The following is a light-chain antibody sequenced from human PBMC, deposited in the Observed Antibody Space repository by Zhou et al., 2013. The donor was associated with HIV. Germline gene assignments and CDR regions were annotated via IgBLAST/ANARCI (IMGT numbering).Light chain of an antibody. J-gene: IGKJ3*01. CDR3: QQYGSSPRT. V-gene: IGKV3-20*01. CDR1: QSVSSNS. CDR2: DAS. Sequence: EIMMTQSPATLSVSPGERATLSCRASQSVSSNSLAWYRQKPGQAPRLLIYDASSRAAGIPDRFSGSGSGIDFTLTISRLEPEDFAVYYCQQYGSSPRTFGPGTKVDIK.